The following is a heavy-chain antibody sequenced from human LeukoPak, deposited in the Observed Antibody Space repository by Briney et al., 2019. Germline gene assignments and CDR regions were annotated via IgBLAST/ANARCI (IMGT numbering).Heavy chain of an antibody. Sequence: PGGSLRLSCAASGFTFSSYAMHWVRQAPGKGLEWVAVISYDGSNKYYADSVKGRFTISRDNSKNTLYLQMNSLRAEDTAVYYCARGLGYCSGGSCQLWGQGTLVTVSS. CDR1: GFTFSSYA. V-gene: IGHV3-30-3*01. J-gene: IGHJ4*02. CDR3: ARGLGYCSGGSCQL. CDR2: ISYDGSNK. D-gene: IGHD2-15*01.